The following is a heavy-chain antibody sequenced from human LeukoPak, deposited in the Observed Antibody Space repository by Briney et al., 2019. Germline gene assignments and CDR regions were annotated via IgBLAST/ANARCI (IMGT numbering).Heavy chain of an antibody. CDR1: GYTLTELS. D-gene: IGHD3-10*01. V-gene: IGHV1-24*01. J-gene: IGHJ4*02. CDR2: FDPEDGET. CDR3: ATNVIRTYYYGSGSYLGNDY. Sequence: ASVKVSCKVSGYTLTELSMHWVRQAPGKGLEWMGGFDPEDGETIYAQKFQGRVTMTEDTSTDTAYMELSSLRSEDTAVYYCATNVIRTYYYGSGSYLGNDYWGQGTLVTVSS.